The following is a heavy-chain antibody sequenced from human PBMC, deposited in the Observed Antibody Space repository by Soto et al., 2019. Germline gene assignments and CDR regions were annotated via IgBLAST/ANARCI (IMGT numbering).Heavy chain of an antibody. CDR3: ARTGHSGSYDY. V-gene: IGHV1-3*01. CDR1: GYTFTNYG. CDR2: INAGNGDT. D-gene: IGHD3-22*01. J-gene: IGHJ4*02. Sequence: GASVKVSCKASGYTFTNYGIHWVRQAPGQRLKWMGWINAGNGDTKYSENFQGRVTITRDTSASTVYLDLSSLSSEDTAFYYCARTGHSGSYDYWGQGTLVTVSS.